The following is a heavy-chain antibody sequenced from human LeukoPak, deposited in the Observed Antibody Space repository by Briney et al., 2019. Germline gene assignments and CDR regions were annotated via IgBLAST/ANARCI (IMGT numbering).Heavy chain of an antibody. CDR1: GHIFSKYG. J-gene: IGHJ6*02. Sequence: GESLRLSCAASGHIFSKYGMHWVRQTPGKGLEWVAFLEYDGTSNYLDSVKGRFTISRDNAKNTLYLQMNTLRVEDTAVYYCTRDLMDYDVSTGLHHYYMDVWGQGTTVTVSS. CDR2: LEYDGTS. CDR3: TRDLMDYDVSTGLHHYYMDV. D-gene: IGHD3-9*01. V-gene: IGHV3-30*02.